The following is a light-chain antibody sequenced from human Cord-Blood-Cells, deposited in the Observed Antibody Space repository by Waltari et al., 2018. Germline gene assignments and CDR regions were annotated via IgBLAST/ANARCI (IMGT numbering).Light chain of an antibody. CDR2: GAS. CDR3: QQYNNWPSYT. CDR1: QRFSST. Sequence: ELVLTQPPATPSASHGERYPLTGRPSQRFSSTLAWYQQKPGQAPRLLIYGASTRATGIPARFSGSGSGTEFTLTISSLQSEDFAVYYCQQYNNWPSYTFGQGTKLEIK. V-gene: IGKV3-15*01. J-gene: IGKJ2*01.